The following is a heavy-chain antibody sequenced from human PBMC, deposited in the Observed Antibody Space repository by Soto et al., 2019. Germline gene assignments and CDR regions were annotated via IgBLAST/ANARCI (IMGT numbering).Heavy chain of an antibody. CDR2: ISSSSSTI. V-gene: IGHV3-48*01. J-gene: IGHJ5*02. Sequence: EVQLVESGGGLVQPGGSLRLSCAASGFTFSSYSMNWVRQAPGKGLEWVSYISSSSSTIYYADSVKGRFTISRDNAKNSLYLQMNSLRAEHTAVYYCARDHCSGVSCHNWFDPWGQGTLVTVSS. CDR1: GFTFSSYS. D-gene: IGHD2-15*01. CDR3: ARDHCSGVSCHNWFDP.